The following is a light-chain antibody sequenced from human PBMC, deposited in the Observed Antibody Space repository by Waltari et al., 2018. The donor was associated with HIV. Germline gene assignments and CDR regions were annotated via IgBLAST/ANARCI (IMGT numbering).Light chain of an antibody. V-gene: IGLV3-21*02. CDR3: QVWDIDSEHI. CDR2: EDS. Sequence: SYVLTQPPSVSVAPGQTARMTCGGNNIGTKSVHRYQQRTGQAPVLVVHEDSDRPSGIPERYSGSNSGNTATLTISRVEAGDEAHYYCQVWDIDSEHIFGGGTKLTV. J-gene: IGLJ2*01. CDR1: NIGTKS.